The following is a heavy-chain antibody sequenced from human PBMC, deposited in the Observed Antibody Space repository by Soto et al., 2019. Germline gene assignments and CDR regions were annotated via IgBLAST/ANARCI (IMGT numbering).Heavy chain of an antibody. CDR1: GGSISSYY. V-gene: IGHV4-59*12. Sequence: KTSETLSLTCTVSGGSISSYYWSWIRQPPGKAVEWIGYIYYSGSTNYNPSLKSRVTISVDTSKNQFSLKLSSVTAADTAVYYCARVGGINWFDPWGQGTLVTVSS. J-gene: IGHJ5*02. CDR2: IYYSGST. D-gene: IGHD3-16*01. CDR3: ARVGGINWFDP.